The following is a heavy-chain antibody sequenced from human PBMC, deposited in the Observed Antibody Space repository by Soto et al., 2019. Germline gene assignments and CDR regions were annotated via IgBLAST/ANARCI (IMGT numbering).Heavy chain of an antibody. J-gene: IGHJ4*02. Sequence: QVQLVESGGGVVQPGRSLRLSCAASGFTFSSYAMHWVRQAPGKGLEWVAVISYDGSNKYYADSVKGRFTISRDNSKNTRYLQMNSLRAEDRAVYYCARDAVAGFKVLRDYWGQGTLVTVSS. CDR3: ARDAVAGFKVLRDY. V-gene: IGHV3-30-3*01. D-gene: IGHD6-19*01. CDR1: GFTFSSYA. CDR2: ISYDGSNK.